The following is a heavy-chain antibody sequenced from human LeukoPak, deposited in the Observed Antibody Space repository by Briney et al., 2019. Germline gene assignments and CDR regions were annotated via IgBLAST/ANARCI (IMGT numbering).Heavy chain of an antibody. V-gene: IGHV3-15*01. J-gene: IGHJ4*02. Sequence: GGSLRLSCAASGFTFSNTWMTWDRQTPGRGLEWVAFFRTTTDGGTGEYAAPVKGRFTISRDVSINTLFLQMSSLKIEDTAVYYCVTPLRWELSNEYWGQGTLVTVSS. D-gene: IGHD4-23*01. CDR1: GFTFSNTW. CDR3: VTPLRWELSNEY. CDR2: FRTTTDGGTG.